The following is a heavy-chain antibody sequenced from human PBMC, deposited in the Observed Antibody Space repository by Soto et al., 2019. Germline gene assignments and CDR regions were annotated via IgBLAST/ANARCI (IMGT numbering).Heavy chain of an antibody. CDR3: AIYQLFSYYYYMDV. Sequence: GGSLRLSCAASGFTFSSYAMSWVRQAPGKGLEWVSAISGSGGSTYYADSVKGRFTISRDNSKNTLYLQMNSLRAEDTAVYYCAIYQLFSYYYYMDVWGKGTTVTVSS. V-gene: IGHV3-23*01. CDR1: GFTFSSYA. CDR2: ISGSGGST. J-gene: IGHJ6*03. D-gene: IGHD2-2*01.